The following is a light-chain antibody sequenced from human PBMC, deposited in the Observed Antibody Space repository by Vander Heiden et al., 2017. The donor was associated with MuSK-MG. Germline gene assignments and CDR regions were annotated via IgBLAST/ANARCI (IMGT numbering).Light chain of an antibody. V-gene: IGKV3-20*01. CDR2: GAS. CDR1: QSVSSSY. Sequence: EIVLTRSPGTLSLSPGERATISCRASQSVSSSYLAWYQQKPGKAPRLLIYGASCRATGIPARFSGSGSGTDFTLTISRLEPEDFAVYYCQQYGSSLGTFGQGTKVEIK. CDR3: QQYGSSLGT. J-gene: IGKJ1*01.